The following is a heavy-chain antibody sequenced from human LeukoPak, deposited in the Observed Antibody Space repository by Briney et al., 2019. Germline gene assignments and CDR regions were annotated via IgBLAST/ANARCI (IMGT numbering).Heavy chain of an antibody. V-gene: IGHV3-23*01. Sequence: GGSLKLSCAASGFSFSSYAMSWVRQAPGKGLEWVSSISGSGDNTYYAESVKGRFTISRDNSKNTLFLQMISLRAEDTAVFYCATRSGYTTGWFFDFWGQGTLVTVSS. CDR2: ISGSGDNT. J-gene: IGHJ4*02. CDR1: GFSFSSYA. D-gene: IGHD6-19*01. CDR3: ATRSGYTTGWFFDF.